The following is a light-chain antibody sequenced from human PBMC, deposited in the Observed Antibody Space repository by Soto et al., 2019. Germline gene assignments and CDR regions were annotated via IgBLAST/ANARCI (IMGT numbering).Light chain of an antibody. Sequence: EMVLTQSPGTLSLSPGDRATLSCRASQSVSNDYVAWVQQKPGQTPRLLIYSVSSRATGIPDRFSGSGSGTDFTLTISSLQSEDFAVYYCQQYGSSGTFGQGTKVDIK. CDR2: SVS. CDR1: QSVSNDY. J-gene: IGKJ1*01. V-gene: IGKV3-20*01. CDR3: QQYGSSGT.